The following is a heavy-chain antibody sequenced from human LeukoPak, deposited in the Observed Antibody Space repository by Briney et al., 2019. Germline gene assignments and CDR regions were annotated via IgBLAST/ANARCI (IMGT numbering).Heavy chain of an antibody. Sequence: KSSETLSLTCTVSGGSISSYYWSWIRQPAGKGLEWIGRIYTSGSTNYNPSLKSRVTMSVDTSKNQFSLKLSSVTAADTAVYYCARAHLLRVGATASLSFDYWGQGTLVTVSS. CDR3: ARAHLLRVGATASLSFDY. CDR2: IYTSGST. D-gene: IGHD1-26*01. J-gene: IGHJ4*02. CDR1: GGSISSYY. V-gene: IGHV4-4*07.